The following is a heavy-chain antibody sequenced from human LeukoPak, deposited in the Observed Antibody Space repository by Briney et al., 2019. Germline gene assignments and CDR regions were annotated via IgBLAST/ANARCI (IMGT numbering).Heavy chain of an antibody. CDR1: GVSISSGGYS. J-gene: IGHJ5*02. Sequence: SSETLSLTCAVSGVSISSGGYSWSWIRQPPGKGLEWIGYIYHSGSTYYNPSLKSRVTISVDRSKNQFSLKLSSVTAADTAVYYCARQYNWNDAGNNWFDPWGQGTLVTVSS. CDR3: ARQYNWNDAGNNWFDP. CDR2: IYHSGST. V-gene: IGHV4-30-2*01. D-gene: IGHD1-1*01.